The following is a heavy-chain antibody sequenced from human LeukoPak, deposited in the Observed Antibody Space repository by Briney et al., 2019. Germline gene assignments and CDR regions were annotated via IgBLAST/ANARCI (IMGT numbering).Heavy chain of an antibody. Sequence: ASVKVSCKASGCTFTSYYMHWVRQAPGQGLEWMGIINPSGGSTSYAQKFQGRVTMTRDMSTSTVYMELSSLRSEDTAAYYCARGLAYSSGWSSYYFDYWGQGTLVTVSS. V-gene: IGHV1-46*01. CDR3: ARGLAYSSGWSSYYFDY. D-gene: IGHD6-19*01. J-gene: IGHJ4*02. CDR1: GCTFTSYY. CDR2: INPSGGST.